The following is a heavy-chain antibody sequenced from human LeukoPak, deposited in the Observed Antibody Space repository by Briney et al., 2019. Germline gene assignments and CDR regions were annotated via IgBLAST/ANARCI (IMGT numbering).Heavy chain of an antibody. CDR1: GYTFTAYY. CDR3: ARDWDFLRWFGELDYWFDP. J-gene: IGHJ5*02. Sequence: GASVKVSCKASGYTFTAYYMHWVRQAPGQGLEWMGRINPNSGGTNYAQKIQGRVTMTRDTSISTAYMELSRLRSDDTAVYYCARDWDFLRWFGELDYWFDPWGQGTLVTVSS. CDR2: INPNSGGT. V-gene: IGHV1-2*06. D-gene: IGHD3-10*01.